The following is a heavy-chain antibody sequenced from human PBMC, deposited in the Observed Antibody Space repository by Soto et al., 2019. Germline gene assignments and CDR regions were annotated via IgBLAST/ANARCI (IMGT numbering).Heavy chain of an antibody. Sequence: ASVKVSCKASGYTFTSYAMHWVRQAPGQRLEWMGWINAGNGDTKYSQKFQGRVTITRDTSASTAYMELSSLRSEDTAVYYCAIDQVYDFCGGYCTGDYYYGMDAWGQGTTVTVSS. J-gene: IGHJ6*02. CDR1: GYTFTSYA. V-gene: IGHV1-3*01. D-gene: IGHD3-3*01. CDR3: AIDQVYDFCGGYCTGDYYYGMDA. CDR2: INAGNGDT.